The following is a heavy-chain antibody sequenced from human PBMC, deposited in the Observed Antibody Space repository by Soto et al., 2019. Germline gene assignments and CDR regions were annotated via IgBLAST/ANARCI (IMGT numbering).Heavy chain of an antibody. Sequence: GGSLRLSCAASGFTFSSYDMHWVRQATGKGLEWVSAIGTAGDTYYPGSVKGRFTISRENAKNSLYLQMNSLRAGDTAVYYCARGRPSGWQASYYFDYWGQGTLVTVSS. CDR2: IGTAGDT. CDR1: GFTFSSYD. V-gene: IGHV3-13*01. J-gene: IGHJ4*02. D-gene: IGHD6-19*01. CDR3: ARGRPSGWQASYYFDY.